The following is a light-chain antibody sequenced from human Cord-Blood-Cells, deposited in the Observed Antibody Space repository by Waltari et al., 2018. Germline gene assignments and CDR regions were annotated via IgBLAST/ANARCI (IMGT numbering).Light chain of an antibody. Sequence: QSVLTQPPSASGTPGQRVTFSCSGSSSNIGSNTGNWSQQLPGTAPKLLIYSNNQRPSGVPDRFSGSKSGTSAALAISGLQSDDEADYYCAAWDDSLNGGVFGGGTKLTVL. J-gene: IGLJ3*02. CDR1: SSNIGSNT. CDR3: AAWDDSLNGGV. CDR2: SNN. V-gene: IGLV1-44*01.